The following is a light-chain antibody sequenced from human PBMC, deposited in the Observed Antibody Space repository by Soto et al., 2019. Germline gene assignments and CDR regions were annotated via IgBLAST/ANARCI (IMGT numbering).Light chain of an antibody. J-gene: IGKJ2*01. CDR1: QSVRSS. CDR2: DAS. CDR3: QQYGSSPYT. V-gene: IGKV3-11*01. Sequence: EIVLTQSPAPLSLSPGERATLSCRASQSVRSSLAWYQQKPGQAPRLLIYDASTRATGIPARFSGSGSGTDFTLTISSLEPEDFAVYYCQQYGSSPYTFGLGTKLEIK.